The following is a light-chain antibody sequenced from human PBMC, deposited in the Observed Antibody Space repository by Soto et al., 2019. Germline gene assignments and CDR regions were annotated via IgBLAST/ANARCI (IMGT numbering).Light chain of an antibody. J-gene: IGKJ4*01. CDR1: HCVDSR. CDR3: QHYTNWPLT. CDR2: DAS. Sequence: EIVMTQSPATLSMSPGDRATLSCRASHCVDSRLAWYQQKPGQSPRLLIYDASIRATCLPARFSGSGSGTEFTLTISSLQSEDFAVYYCQHYTNWPLTFGGGTKV. V-gene: IGKV3-15*01.